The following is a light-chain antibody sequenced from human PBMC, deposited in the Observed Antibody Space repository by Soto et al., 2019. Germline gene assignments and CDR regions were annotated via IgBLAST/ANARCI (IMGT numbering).Light chain of an antibody. V-gene: IGKV4-1*01. CDR2: WAS. CDR3: HQYYSTPQS. CDR1: QTFLDSSNNKDC. Sequence: DIVMSQSPASLAVSLCERATITFKSSQTFLDSSNNKDCLSWYQQKPGQPPKLLIYWASTRESGVPDRFSGSGSGTDFTLTISSLQAEDVAVYYCHQYYSTPQSFGQGTKVDIK. J-gene: IGKJ1*01.